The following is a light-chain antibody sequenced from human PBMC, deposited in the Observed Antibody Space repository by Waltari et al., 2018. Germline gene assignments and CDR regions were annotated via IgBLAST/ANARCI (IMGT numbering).Light chain of an antibody. J-gene: IGKJ2*01. Sequence: DIQMTKSPSTLPASVGDRVTIPCRASQSISIWLAWYQQKPGKAPKLLISKPFSLESGVPSRFSGSGSGTEFTLTISNLQPDDFATYYCQHYNNYPVAFGQGTKLEI. CDR1: QSISIW. CDR3: QHYNNYPVA. CDR2: KPF. V-gene: IGKV1-5*03.